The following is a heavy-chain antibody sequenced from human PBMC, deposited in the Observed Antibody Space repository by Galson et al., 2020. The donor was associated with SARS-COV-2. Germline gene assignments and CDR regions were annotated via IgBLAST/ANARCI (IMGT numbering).Heavy chain of an antibody. D-gene: IGHD6-13*01. CDR3: ASGYSSSWYTIDQ. Sequence: GGPLRSSCEAPGFRVGSTNISWFPQPPGRGREGSSIIYTGGQTYYGDSVKGRFTISRDTSKNTLYLQMNNLRDEDTAVYHCASGYSSSWYTIDQWGQGTQVTVSS. J-gene: IGHJ4*02. CDR2: IYTGGQT. V-gene: IGHV3-66*01. CDR1: GFRVGSTN.